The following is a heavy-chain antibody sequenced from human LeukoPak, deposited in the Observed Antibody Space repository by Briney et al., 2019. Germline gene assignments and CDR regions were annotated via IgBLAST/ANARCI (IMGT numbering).Heavy chain of an antibody. CDR3: ARGGVLRYFDWLLYMYYFDY. CDR2: INPNSGGT. Sequence: WASVKVSCKASGYTFTGYYMHWVRQAPGQGLEWMGWINPNSGGTNYAQKFQGRVTMTRDTSISTAYMELSRLRSDDTAVYYCARGGVLRYFDWLLYMYYFDYWGQGTLVTVSS. V-gene: IGHV1-2*02. CDR1: GYTFTGYY. J-gene: IGHJ4*02. D-gene: IGHD3-9*01.